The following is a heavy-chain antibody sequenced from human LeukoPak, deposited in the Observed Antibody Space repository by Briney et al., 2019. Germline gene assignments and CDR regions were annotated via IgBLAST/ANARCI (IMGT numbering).Heavy chain of an antibody. D-gene: IGHD5-18*01. CDR3: AREGTAMENYYMDV. J-gene: IGHJ6*03. CDR2: ISAYNGNT. Sequence: ASVKVFCKASGYTFTNYGISWVRQAPGQGLEWMGWISAYNGNTNYAQKFQGRVTMTTDTSTSTAYMELRSLRSDDTAVYYCAREGTAMENYYMDVWGKGTTVTISS. V-gene: IGHV1-18*01. CDR1: GYTFTNYG.